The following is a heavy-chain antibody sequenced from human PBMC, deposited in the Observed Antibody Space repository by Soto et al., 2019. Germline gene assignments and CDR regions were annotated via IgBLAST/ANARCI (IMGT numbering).Heavy chain of an antibody. CDR1: GFTFSGSA. D-gene: IGHD1-20*01. CDR3: TRLNWKFVSSPDDAFDI. V-gene: IGHV3-73*01. Sequence: GGSLRLSCAASGFTFSGSAMHWVRQASGKGLEWVGRIRSRANSYATAYAASVKGRFTISRDDSKNTAYLQMNSLKTEDTAVYYCTRLNWKFVSSPDDAFDIWGQGTMVTVSS. CDR2: IRSRANSYAT. J-gene: IGHJ3*02.